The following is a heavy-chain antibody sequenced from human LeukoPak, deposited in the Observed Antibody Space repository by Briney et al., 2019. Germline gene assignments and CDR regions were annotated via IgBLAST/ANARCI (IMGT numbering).Heavy chain of an antibody. D-gene: IGHD3-10*01. CDR1: GFTVRSYC. CDR3: ARGSPVASGRYSIYSS. V-gene: IGHV3-53*01. CDR2: IYGDGTT. J-gene: IGHJ5*02. Sequence: PGGSLRLSCAASGFTVRSYCMSWVRQAPGKGLEWVAVIYGDGTTHYADSVKGRFTISSDTLKNTLSLQMDSLRAADTAMYYCARGSPVASGRYSIYSSWGQGTLVTVSP.